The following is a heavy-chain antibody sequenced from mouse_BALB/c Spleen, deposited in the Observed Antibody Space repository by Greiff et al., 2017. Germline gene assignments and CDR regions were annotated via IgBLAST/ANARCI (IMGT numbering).Heavy chain of an antibody. CDR2: ISDGGSYT. V-gene: IGHV5-4*02. J-gene: IGHJ4*01. D-gene: IGHD2-2*01. CDR3: ARDPSYGYDYYAMDY. Sequence: EVKVVESGGGLVKPGGSLKLSCAASGFTFSDYYMYWVRQTPEKRLEWVATISDGGSYTYYPDSVKGRFTISRDNAKNNLYLQMSSLKSEDTAMYYCARDPSYGYDYYAMDYWGQGTSVTVSS. CDR1: GFTFSDYY.